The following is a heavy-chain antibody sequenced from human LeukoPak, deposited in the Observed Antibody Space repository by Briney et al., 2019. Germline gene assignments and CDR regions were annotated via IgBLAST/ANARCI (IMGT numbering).Heavy chain of an antibody. Sequence: SETLSLTCTVSGGSISSYYWSWIRQPAGKGLEWIGRIYISGSGSTNYNPSLKSRVTMSVDTSKNQFSLKLSSVTAADTAVYYCARALSNGVGYFDYWGQGTLVTVSS. J-gene: IGHJ4*02. CDR3: ARALSNGVGYFDY. CDR2: IYISGSGST. V-gene: IGHV4-4*07. CDR1: GGSISSYY. D-gene: IGHD2-8*01.